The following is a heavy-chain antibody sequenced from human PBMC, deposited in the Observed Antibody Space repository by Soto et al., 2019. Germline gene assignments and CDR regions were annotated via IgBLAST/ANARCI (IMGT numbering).Heavy chain of an antibody. CDR1: GYSFTSYW. D-gene: IGHD3-10*01. V-gene: IGHV5-10-1*01. J-gene: IGHJ6*02. CDR2: IDPSDSYT. Sequence: GESLKISCKGSGYSFTSYWISWVRQMPGKGLEWMGRIDPSDSYTNYSPSFQGHVTISADKSISTAYLQWSSLKASDTAMYYCARFQEYYYGSGSYKYYYYGMDVWGQGTTVTVSS. CDR3: ARFQEYYYGSGSYKYYYYGMDV.